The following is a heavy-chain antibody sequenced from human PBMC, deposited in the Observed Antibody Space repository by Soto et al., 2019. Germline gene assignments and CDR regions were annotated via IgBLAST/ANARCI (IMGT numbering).Heavy chain of an antibody. CDR1: GGSFSGYY. J-gene: IGHJ4*02. CDR3: ARGQKGGYSYHYFDY. V-gene: IGHV4-34*01. D-gene: IGHD5-18*01. Sequence: SETLSLTCAVYGGSFSGYYWSWIRQPPGKGLEWIGEINHSGSTNYNPSLKSRVTISVDTSKNQFSLKLSSVTAADTAVYYCARGQKGGYSYHYFDYRGQGTLVTVSS. CDR2: INHSGST.